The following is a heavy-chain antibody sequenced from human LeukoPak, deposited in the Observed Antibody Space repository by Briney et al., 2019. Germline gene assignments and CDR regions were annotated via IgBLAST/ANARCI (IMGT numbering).Heavy chain of an antibody. J-gene: IGHJ6*03. CDR2: ISAYNGNT. CDR1: GYTFTSYY. V-gene: IGHV1-18*04. CDR3: ARNRDYYYYYMDV. D-gene: IGHD2/OR15-2a*01. Sequence: ASVNVSCKASGYTFTSYYMHWVRQAPGQGLEWMGWISAYNGNTNYAQKLQGRVTMPTATSTSTAYMELRSLRSDDTAVYYCARNRDYYYYYMDVWGKGTTVTISS.